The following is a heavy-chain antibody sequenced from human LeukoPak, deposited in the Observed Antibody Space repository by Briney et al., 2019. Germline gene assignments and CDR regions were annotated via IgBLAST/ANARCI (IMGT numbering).Heavy chain of an antibody. CDR3: ARRTDSGWHYFDY. Sequence: GESPKISCRVSGYSFTSYWIGWVRQMPGKGLEWMGIINPGDSDTRYSPSFQGQVTISADKSISTAFLQWSSLKASDTAMYYCARRTDSGWHYFDYWGQGTLVTVSS. CDR1: GYSFTSYW. CDR2: INPGDSDT. J-gene: IGHJ4*02. V-gene: IGHV5-51*01. D-gene: IGHD6-19*01.